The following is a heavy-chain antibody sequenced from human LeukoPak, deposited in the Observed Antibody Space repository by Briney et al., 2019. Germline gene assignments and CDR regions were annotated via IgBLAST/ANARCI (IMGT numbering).Heavy chain of an antibody. CDR2: IYYSGST. V-gene: IGHV4-59*01. D-gene: IGHD2-2*01. CDR1: GGSISSYY. Sequence: SEALSLTCTVSGGSISSYYWSWIRQPPGKGVEWIGYIYYSGSTNYNPSLKSRVTISVDTSKNQFSLKLSSVTAADTAVYYCARDMVPAAMRVAGTHGAFDIWGQGTMVTVSS. CDR3: ARDMVPAAMRVAGTHGAFDI. J-gene: IGHJ3*02.